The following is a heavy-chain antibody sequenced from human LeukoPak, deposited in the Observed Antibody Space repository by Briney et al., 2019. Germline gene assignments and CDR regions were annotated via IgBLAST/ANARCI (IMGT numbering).Heavy chain of an antibody. V-gene: IGHV3-30*03. Sequence: GGSLRLSCAASGFTVSSNYMSWVRQAPGKGLEWVAVMSYDGSNKYYADSVKGRFTISRDNSKNTLYLQMNSLRTEDTAVYYCARDNYYDSSGYYSFDYWGQGTLVTVSS. CDR1: GFTVSSNY. J-gene: IGHJ4*02. CDR3: ARDNYYDSSGYYSFDY. CDR2: MSYDGSNK. D-gene: IGHD3-22*01.